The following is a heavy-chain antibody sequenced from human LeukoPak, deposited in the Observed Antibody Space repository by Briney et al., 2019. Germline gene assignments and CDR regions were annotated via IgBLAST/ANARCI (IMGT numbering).Heavy chain of an antibody. D-gene: IGHD4-17*01. J-gene: IGHJ4*02. CDR2: VYYSGST. Sequence: PSETLSLTCTFSDGDIYTSPYYWGWIRQPPGKGLEWIGSVYYSGSTYYNPSLKSRVTISIDTSKKQFSLKVNSVTAADTAVYYCARFFKGGDNGDYSDYWGQGTLVTVS. V-gene: IGHV4-39*01. CDR3: ARFFKGGDNGDYSDY. CDR1: DGDIYTSPYY.